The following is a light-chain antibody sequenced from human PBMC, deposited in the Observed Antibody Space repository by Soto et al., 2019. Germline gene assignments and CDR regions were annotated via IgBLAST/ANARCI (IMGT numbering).Light chain of an antibody. CDR3: QQYGSSPLT. J-gene: IGKJ3*01. CDR1: EFIISSY. Sequence: EIVLTQSPGTLSLSPGERATLSCRASEFIISSYLAWFQQKPGQAPRLLIYGASSRATGIPDRFSGSGSGTDFNLTISRLVPEDLAVYYCQQYGSSPLTCGPGTKVDIK. CDR2: GAS. V-gene: IGKV3-20*01.